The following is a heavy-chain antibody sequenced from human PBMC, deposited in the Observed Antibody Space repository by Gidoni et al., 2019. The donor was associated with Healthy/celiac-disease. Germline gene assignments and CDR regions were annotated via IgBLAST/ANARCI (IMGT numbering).Heavy chain of an antibody. CDR1: GGSFSGYY. CDR2: INHSGST. CDR3: ARGGRWLQFSAFGY. Sequence: QVQLQQWGAGLLKPSETLSLTCAVYGGSFSGYYWSWIRQPPGKGLEWIGEINHSGSTNYNPSLKSRVTISVDTSKNQFSLKLSSVTAADTAVYYCARGGRWLQFSAFGYWGQGTLVTVSS. J-gene: IGHJ4*02. D-gene: IGHD5-12*01. V-gene: IGHV4-34*01.